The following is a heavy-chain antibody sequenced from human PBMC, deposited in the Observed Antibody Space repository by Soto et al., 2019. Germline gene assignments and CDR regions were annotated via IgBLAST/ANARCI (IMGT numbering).Heavy chain of an antibody. CDR3: ARSLRTVAGADNSFDP. CDR1: GGTFSSYA. J-gene: IGHJ5*02. CDR2: IIAIFGTA. Sequence: QVQLVQSGAEVKKPGSSVKVSCKASGGTFSSYAISWVRQAPGQGLEWLGGIIAIFGTANYAQKFQGRVTIAADETTSTAYLELSSVRSEDTAVYYCARSLRTVAGADNSFDPWGQGTLVTVSS. V-gene: IGHV1-69*01. D-gene: IGHD6-19*01.